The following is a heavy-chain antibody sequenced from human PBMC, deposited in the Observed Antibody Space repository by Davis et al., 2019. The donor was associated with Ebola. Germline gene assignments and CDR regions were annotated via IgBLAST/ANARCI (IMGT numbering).Heavy chain of an antibody. D-gene: IGHD2-21*01. J-gene: IGHJ6*02. CDR1: GGPTSSSTYY. Sequence: SDLLSPTFPLPGGPTSSSTYYSSWIRQPPGKGPAWIGYIYYSGSTNYNPSLKSRVTISVDTSKNQFSLKLSSVTAADTAVYYCARGSGDCGGDCYIYYYYGMDVWGQGTTVTVSS. V-gene: IGHV4-61*05. CDR3: ARGSGDCGGDCYIYYYYGMDV. CDR2: IYYSGST.